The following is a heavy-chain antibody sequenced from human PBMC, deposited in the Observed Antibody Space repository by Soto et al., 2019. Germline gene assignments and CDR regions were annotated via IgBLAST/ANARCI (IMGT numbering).Heavy chain of an antibody. Sequence: GGSLRLSCAASGFTFSSYAMSWVRQAPGKGLEWVSAISGSGGSTYYADSVKGRFTISRDNSKNTLYLQMNSLRAEDTAVYYCAKDFAVSSGWPDNYWGQGTLVTVSS. J-gene: IGHJ4*02. CDR2: ISGSGGST. CDR1: GFTFSSYA. D-gene: IGHD6-19*01. V-gene: IGHV3-23*01. CDR3: AKDFAVSSGWPDNY.